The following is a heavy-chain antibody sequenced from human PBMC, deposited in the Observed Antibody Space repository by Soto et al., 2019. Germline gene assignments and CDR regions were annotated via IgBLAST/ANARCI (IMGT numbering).Heavy chain of an antibody. CDR1: GGSISSVTYY. Sequence: KTSETLSLTCSVSGGSISSVTYYWGWIRQPPGKGLEWIGTVYYNENTYYNPSLKSRVTITVDTSKNQVSLNLRSVTAADTAMYFCARRERYYGSPGWFDPWGLGTLVTVSS. J-gene: IGHJ5*02. V-gene: IGHV4-39*01. CDR2: VYYNENT. D-gene: IGHD3-10*01. CDR3: ARRERYYGSPGWFDP.